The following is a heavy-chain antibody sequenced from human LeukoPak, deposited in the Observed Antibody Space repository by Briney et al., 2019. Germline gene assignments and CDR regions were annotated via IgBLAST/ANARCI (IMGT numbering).Heavy chain of an antibody. CDR2: INPNSGGT. CDR1: GYTFTDYY. V-gene: IGHV1-2*02. Sequence: ASVKVSCKASGYTFTDYYMHWVRQAPGQGLEWMGWINPNSGGTNYAQKFQGRVTMTRDTSISTAYMELSRLRSDDTAVYYCARGMGNPFPKAITIFGVVIPAGGYYYMDVWGKGTTVTVSS. J-gene: IGHJ6*03. D-gene: IGHD3-3*01. CDR3: ARGMGNPFPKAITIFGVVIPAGGYYYMDV.